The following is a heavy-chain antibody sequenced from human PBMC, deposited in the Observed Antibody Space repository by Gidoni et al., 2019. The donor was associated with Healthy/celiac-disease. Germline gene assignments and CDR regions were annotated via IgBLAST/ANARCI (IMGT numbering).Heavy chain of an antibody. CDR1: GFTFSSYS. J-gene: IGHJ4*02. CDR2: IRSSSITI. V-gene: IGHV3-48*01. CDR3: AVLPYDSSGYYYY. D-gene: IGHD3-22*01. Sequence: EVQLVASGGGLVQPGGSLRLSCAASGFTFSSYSMNWVRQAPGKGLEGVSYIRSSSITIYYADSVKGRFTISRDNAKNSLYLQMNSLRAEDTAVYYCAVLPYDSSGYYYYWGQGTLVTVSS.